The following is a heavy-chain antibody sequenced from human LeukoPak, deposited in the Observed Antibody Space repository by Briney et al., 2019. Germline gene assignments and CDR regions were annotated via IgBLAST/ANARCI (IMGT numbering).Heavy chain of an antibody. J-gene: IGHJ3*02. CDR3: ARDRLRTIFGVVASDDAFDI. CDR2: IYTSGST. V-gene: IGHV4-4*07. Sequence: PSETLSLTCTVSGGSISSYYWSWIRQPAGKGLEWIGRIYTSGSTNYNPSLKSRVTMSVDTSKNQSSLKLSSVTAADTAVYYCARDRLRTIFGVVASDDAFDIWGQGTMVTVSS. CDR1: GGSISSYY. D-gene: IGHD3-3*01.